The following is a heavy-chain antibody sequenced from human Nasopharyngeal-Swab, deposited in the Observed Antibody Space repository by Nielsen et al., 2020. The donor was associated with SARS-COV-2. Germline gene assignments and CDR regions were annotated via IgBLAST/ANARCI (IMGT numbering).Heavy chain of an antibody. Sequence: SSKVSCNASCFTFTSSAVLWVLQAPAQRLEWIGWIIVDSGNTNYAQKFQERVTITRDMSTRTAYMKLSSLRSEDTAVYYCAAGGTGAARPYYYYGMDVWGQGTTVTVSS. CDR1: CFTFTSSA. D-gene: IGHD6-6*01. CDR2: IIVDSGNT. V-gene: IGHV1-58*01. CDR3: AAGGTGAARPYYYYGMDV. J-gene: IGHJ6*02.